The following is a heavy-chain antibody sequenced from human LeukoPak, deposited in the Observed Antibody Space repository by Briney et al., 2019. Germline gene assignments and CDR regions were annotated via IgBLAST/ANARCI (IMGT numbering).Heavy chain of an antibody. D-gene: IGHD6-19*01. V-gene: IGHV4-34*01. J-gene: IGHJ4*02. Sequence: PSETLSLTCAVYGGSFSGYYWSWIRQPPGKGLEWIGEINHSGSTNYNPSLKSRVTISVDTSKNQFSLKLSSVTAADTAVYYCAGLAVAGRDYDYWGQGTLVTVSP. CDR1: GGSFSGYY. CDR3: AGLAVAGRDYDY. CDR2: INHSGST.